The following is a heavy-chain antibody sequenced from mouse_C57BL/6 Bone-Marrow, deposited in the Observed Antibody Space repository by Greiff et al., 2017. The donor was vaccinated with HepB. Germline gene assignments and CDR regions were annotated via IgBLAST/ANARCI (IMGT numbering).Heavy chain of an antibody. Sequence: EVQRVESGPGLAKPSQTLSLTCSVTGYSITSDYWNWIRKFPGNKLEYMGYISYSGSTYYNPSLKSRISITRDTSKNQYYLQLNSVTTEDTATYYCARGLRRTVYAMDYWGQGTSVTVSS. CDR3: ARGLRRTVYAMDY. CDR2: ISYSGST. D-gene: IGHD2-12*01. V-gene: IGHV3-8*01. J-gene: IGHJ4*01. CDR1: GYSITSDY.